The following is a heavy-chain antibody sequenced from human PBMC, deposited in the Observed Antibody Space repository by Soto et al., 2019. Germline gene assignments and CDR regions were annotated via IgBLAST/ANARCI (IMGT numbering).Heavy chain of an antibody. J-gene: IGHJ5*02. D-gene: IGHD3-22*01. CDR3: ARNDISGYPPFDP. CDR2: INPSGGNT. V-gene: IGHV1-46*01. Sequence: ASVKVSCKASGYTFTSYYMHWVRQAPGQGLEWMGIINPSGGNTSYAQKFQGRVTMTRDTSTSTAYMELRSLRSEDTAVYYCARNDISGYPPFDPWGQGTLVTVSS. CDR1: GYTFTSYY.